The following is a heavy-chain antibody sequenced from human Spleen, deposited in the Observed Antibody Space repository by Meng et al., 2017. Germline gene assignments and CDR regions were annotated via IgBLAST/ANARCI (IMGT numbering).Heavy chain of an antibody. D-gene: IGHD2-2*01. J-gene: IGHJ6*02. CDR1: GFSFSSDE. CDR2: VRSSGSTR. V-gene: IGHV3-48*03. CDR3: ARDSSDAHYYYYYGMDV. Sequence: GGSLRLSCTASGFSFSSDEMNWVRQAPGQGLEWVSYVRSSGSTRYYADSVKGRFTISRDNAKNSLYLQMNSLRAADTAVYYCARDSSDAHYYYYYGMDVWGQGTTVTVSS.